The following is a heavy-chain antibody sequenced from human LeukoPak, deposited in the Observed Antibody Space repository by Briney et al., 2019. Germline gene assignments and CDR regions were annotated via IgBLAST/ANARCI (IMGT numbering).Heavy chain of an antibody. CDR1: GGSISSGSYY. CDR3: ARGGPFDP. Sequence: SETLSLTCTVSGGSISSGSYYWSWIRQPAGKGLEWIGRIYTSGSTNYNPSLKSRVTISVETSKNQFSLKLSSVTAADTAVYYCARGGPFDPWGQGTLVTVSS. V-gene: IGHV4-61*02. D-gene: IGHD3-16*01. J-gene: IGHJ5*02. CDR2: IYTSGST.